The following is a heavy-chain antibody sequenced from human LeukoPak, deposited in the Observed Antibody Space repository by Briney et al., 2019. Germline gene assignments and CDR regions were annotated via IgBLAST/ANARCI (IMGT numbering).Heavy chain of an antibody. J-gene: IGHJ4*02. CDR1: GGSISSYY. CDR3: ASTSSLSGTPFFDY. Sequence: SETLSLTCTVSGGSISSYYWSWIRQPPGKGLEWIGYIYYSGSTNYNPSLKSRVTISVDTSKNQFSLKLSSVAAADTAVYYCASTSSLSGTPFFDYWGQGTLVTVSS. V-gene: IGHV4-59*01. D-gene: IGHD6-6*01. CDR2: IYYSGST.